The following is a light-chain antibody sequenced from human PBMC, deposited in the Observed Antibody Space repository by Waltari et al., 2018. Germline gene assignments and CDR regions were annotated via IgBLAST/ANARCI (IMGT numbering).Light chain of an antibody. Sequence: DIQMTQSPSTLSASIGDRVTIPCRASQSISSWLAWYQQKPGKAPKLLIYKASNLESGVPSRFSGSGSGTEFTLTISSLQPEDFATYYCQQCNTDWTFGQGTKVEIK. CDR1: QSISSW. V-gene: IGKV1-5*03. CDR3: QQCNTDWT. CDR2: KAS. J-gene: IGKJ1*01.